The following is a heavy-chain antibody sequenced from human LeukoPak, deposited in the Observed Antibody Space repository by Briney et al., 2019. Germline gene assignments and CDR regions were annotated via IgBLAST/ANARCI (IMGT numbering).Heavy chain of an antibody. V-gene: IGHV3-30*02. D-gene: IGHD5-18*01. J-gene: IGHJ6*03. CDR2: IHHDGSNK. CDR3: ARDQLPNGYSYATHYYYMDV. CDR1: GFTFSSYG. Sequence: GGSLRLSCAASGFTFSSYGMHWVRQAPGKGLDWVAFIHHDGSNKYYADSVRGRFTISRDNSKNTLYLQMNSLRSEDTAVFFCARDQLPNGYSYATHYYYMDVWGKGTTVTVSS.